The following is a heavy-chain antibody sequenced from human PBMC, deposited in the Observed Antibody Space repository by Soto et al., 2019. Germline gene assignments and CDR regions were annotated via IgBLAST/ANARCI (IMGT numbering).Heavy chain of an antibody. CDR2: MNPNSGNT. CDR1: GYTFTSYD. Sequence: QVQLVQSGAEVKKPGASVKVSCKASGYTFTSYDINWVRQATGQGLEWMGWMNPNSGNTGYAQKFRGRSTMTRNTSISTDYMELSRLRSEDTAVYYCARERAVAGFDYGGVGTLVTVSS. D-gene: IGHD6-19*01. J-gene: IGHJ4*02. V-gene: IGHV1-8*01. CDR3: ARERAVAGFDY.